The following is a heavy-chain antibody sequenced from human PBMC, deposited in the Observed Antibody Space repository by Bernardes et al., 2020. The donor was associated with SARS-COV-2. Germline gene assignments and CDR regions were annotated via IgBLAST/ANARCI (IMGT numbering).Heavy chain of an antibody. CDR2: LSSSSSYL. Sequence: GGALRLSREASGFSLNDYTVNWVPPAPGKGPGGVSSLSSSSSYLFYLDSVGGRFTISRDSTKNLVYLQMNSLRAEDSAIYSCARGAHYDFWSGYPYLHYYYYMDVWGKGTTVTVS. CDR3: ARGAHYDFWSGYPYLHYYYYMDV. J-gene: IGHJ6*03. V-gene: IGHV3-21*01. CDR1: GFSLNDYT. D-gene: IGHD3-3*01.